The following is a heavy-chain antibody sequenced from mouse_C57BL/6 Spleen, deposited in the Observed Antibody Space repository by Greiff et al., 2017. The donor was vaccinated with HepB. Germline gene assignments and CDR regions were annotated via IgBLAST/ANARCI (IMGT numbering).Heavy chain of an antibody. J-gene: IGHJ3*01. CDR1: GFTFSSYA. CDR3: ARDNPPFAY. CDR2: ISDGGSYT. Sequence: DVKLVESGGGLVKPGGSLKLSCAASGFTFSSYAMSWVRQTPEKRLEWVATISDGGSYTYYPDNVKGRFTISRDNAKNNLYLQMRHLKSEDTAMYYCARDNPPFAYWGQGTLVTVSA. V-gene: IGHV5-4*01.